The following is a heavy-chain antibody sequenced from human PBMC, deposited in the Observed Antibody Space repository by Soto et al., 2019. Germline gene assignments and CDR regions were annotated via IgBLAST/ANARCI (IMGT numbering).Heavy chain of an antibody. D-gene: IGHD5-18*01. CDR2: ISYDGCNK. CDR3: AEAGGYSYGYPFEY. Sequence: PGRSLRLSCAASVFTFSSYAMNLVRQAPGKGLEWVAVISYDGCNKYYADSVKGRFTISRDNSKNTLYLQMNSLRAWDTAVYYCAEAGGYSYGYPFEYWGQGTMVTVSS. J-gene: IGHJ4*02. V-gene: IGHV3-30-3*01. CDR1: VFTFSSYA.